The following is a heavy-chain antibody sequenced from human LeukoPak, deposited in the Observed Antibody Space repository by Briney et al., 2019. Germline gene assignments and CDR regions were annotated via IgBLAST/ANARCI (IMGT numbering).Heavy chain of an antibody. Sequence: GGSLRLSCAASGFIVSSNYMTWVRQAPGKGLEWVGFIRSNLYGGTPEYAASVKGRFTISRDDSNSIAYLEMDSLKTDDTAVYYCTRDQTPYYWGQGTLVTVSS. V-gene: IGHV3-49*04. J-gene: IGHJ4*02. CDR1: GFIVSSNY. CDR3: TRDQTPYY. CDR2: IRSNLYGGTP.